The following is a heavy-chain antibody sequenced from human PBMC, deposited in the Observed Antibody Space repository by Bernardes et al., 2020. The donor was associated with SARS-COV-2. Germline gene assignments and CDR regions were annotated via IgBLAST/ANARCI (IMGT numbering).Heavy chain of an antibody. Sequence: GGSLRLSCAASGFTFSSYLMQWVRPTPGKGLGLVSRINSDGSSTSYADSVKGRFTISRDNAKNTLYLQMNSLRAEDTAVYYCARDPSRAYYFDYWGQGTLVTVSS. D-gene: IGHD6-6*01. V-gene: IGHV3-74*01. CDR3: ARDPSRAYYFDY. J-gene: IGHJ4*02. CDR2: INSDGSST. CDR1: GFTFSSYL.